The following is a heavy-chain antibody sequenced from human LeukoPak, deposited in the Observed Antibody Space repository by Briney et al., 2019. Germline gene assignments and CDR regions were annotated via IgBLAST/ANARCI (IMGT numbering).Heavy chain of an antibody. CDR2: INHGEST. J-gene: IGHJ5*02. V-gene: IGHV4-34*01. Sequence: PSETLSLTCAVSGGSFSGYYWSWIRQPPGKGLEWIGEINHGESTNYNPSLKSRATLSVDTSKNQFSLKLTSVTAADTAVYYCARALRGYNWFDPWGQGTLVTVSS. CDR1: GGSFSGYY. CDR3: ARALRGYNWFDP.